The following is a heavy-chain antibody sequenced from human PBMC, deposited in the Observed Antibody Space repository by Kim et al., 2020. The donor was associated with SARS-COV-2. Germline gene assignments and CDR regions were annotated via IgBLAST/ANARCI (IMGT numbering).Heavy chain of an antibody. D-gene: IGHD6-13*01. V-gene: IGHV4-34*01. CDR2: INHSGST. CDR3: ASGKPLDSSSPLGPHY. CDR1: GGSFSGYY. Sequence: SETLSLTCAVYGGSFSGYYWSWIRQPPGKGLEWIGEINHSGSTNYNPSLKSRVTISVDTSKNQFSLKLSSVTAADTAVYYCASGKPLDSSSPLGPHYWGQGTLVTVSS. J-gene: IGHJ4*02.